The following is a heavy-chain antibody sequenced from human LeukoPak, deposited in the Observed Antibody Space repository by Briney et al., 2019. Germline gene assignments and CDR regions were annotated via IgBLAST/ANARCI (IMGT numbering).Heavy chain of an antibody. V-gene: IGHV3-21*01. CDR2: ISGSSSSI. CDR1: GFIFSSNS. Sequence: GGSLRLSCAASGFIFSSNSMNWVRQAPGKGLEWVSSISGSSSSIYYADSVKGRFTISRDNAKNSLYLQMNSLRAEDTAVYYCARGPRDGDHSPYNYWGQGTLVTVSS. D-gene: IGHD4-17*01. J-gene: IGHJ4*02. CDR3: ARGPRDGDHSPYNY.